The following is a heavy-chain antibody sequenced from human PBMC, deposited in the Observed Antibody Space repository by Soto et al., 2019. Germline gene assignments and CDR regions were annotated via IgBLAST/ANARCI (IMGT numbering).Heavy chain of an antibody. CDR1: GYSISSSNW. V-gene: IGHV4-28*03. CDR2: IYYSGTT. D-gene: IGHD6-19*01. Sequence: SETLSLTCAVSGYSISSSNWWGWIRQPPGKGLEWIGYIYYSGTTYYNPSLKSRVTMSVDTSKNQFSLKLTSVTAVDTAVYYCARGAVIAVAGTVAFDIWGQGTMVTVSS. J-gene: IGHJ3*02. CDR3: ARGAVIAVAGTVAFDI.